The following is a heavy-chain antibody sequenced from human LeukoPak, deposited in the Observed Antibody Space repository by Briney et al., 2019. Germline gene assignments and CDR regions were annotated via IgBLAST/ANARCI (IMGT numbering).Heavy chain of an antibody. J-gene: IGHJ4*02. CDR1: GFTFSNYW. Sequence: GGSLRLSCAASGFTFSNYWMSWVRQAPGKGLEWVANIKQDGSEKYYVDSVKGRFTISRDNAKNSLYLQMNSLRAEDTAAYYCVQHYYGSGSWHWGQGTLVTVSS. D-gene: IGHD3-10*01. CDR3: VQHYYGSGSWH. V-gene: IGHV3-7*03. CDR2: IKQDGSEK.